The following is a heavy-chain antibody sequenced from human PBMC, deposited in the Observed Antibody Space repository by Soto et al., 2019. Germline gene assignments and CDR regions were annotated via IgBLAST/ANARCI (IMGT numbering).Heavy chain of an antibody. CDR1: GGSISSGGYY. Sequence: QVQLQESGPGLVKPSQTLSLTCTVSGGSISSGGYYWSCIRQHPGKGLEWIGYVYYSGSTYYNPSLTSRVTTSVDTSKNQFSLKLSAVTAAETAVYYCASAPALCWFGPWGQGTLVTVSS. CDR3: ASAPALCWFGP. CDR2: VYYSGST. J-gene: IGHJ5*02. D-gene: IGHD3-16*01. V-gene: IGHV4-31*03.